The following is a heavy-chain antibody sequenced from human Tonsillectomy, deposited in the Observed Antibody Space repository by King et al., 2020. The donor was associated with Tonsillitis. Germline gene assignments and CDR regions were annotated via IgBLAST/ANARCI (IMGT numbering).Heavy chain of an antibody. Sequence: QLQESGPGLVKPSETLSLTCNVSGDSISSYYWSWIRQPPGKGLEGIGYIYYSGSTKYNPSLKSPVTISVDTSKNQFSLKLSSVTAADTAVYYCAREGLYCGGGSCSSPFDYWGQGTLVTVSS. CDR1: GDSISSYY. CDR2: IYYSGST. V-gene: IGHV4-59*01. J-gene: IGHJ4*02. D-gene: IGHD2-15*01. CDR3: AREGLYCGGGSCSSPFDY.